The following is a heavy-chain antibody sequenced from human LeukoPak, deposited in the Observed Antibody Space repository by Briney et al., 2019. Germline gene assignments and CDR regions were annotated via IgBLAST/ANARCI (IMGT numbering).Heavy chain of an antibody. CDR1: GYTFTSYD. D-gene: IGHD6-13*01. J-gene: IGHJ6*03. V-gene: IGHV1-8*03. Sequence: GASVKVSCKASGYTFTSYDINWVRQATGQGLEWMGWVNPNSGNTGYAQKFQGRVTITRNTSISTAYMELSSLRSEDTAVYYCARDLHIAAAGNNYYYYYMDVWGKGTTVTVSS. CDR3: ARDLHIAAAGNNYYYYYMDV. CDR2: VNPNSGNT.